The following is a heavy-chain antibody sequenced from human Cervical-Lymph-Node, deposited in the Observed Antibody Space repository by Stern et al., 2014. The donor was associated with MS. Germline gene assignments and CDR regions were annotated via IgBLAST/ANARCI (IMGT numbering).Heavy chain of an antibody. D-gene: IGHD6-6*01. Sequence: QLQLQESGPGLVKPSQTLSLTCTVSGASISSDDYYWSWIRQHPGKGLEWIGYIYDSGSTYYNPSLESRVPKSVAPSKNPFSLNLPSVTAADTAVYYCARGRDSTNLSSPSSSPVYYFDPGGRGPLVTVPS. V-gene: IGHV4-31*03. CDR2: IYDSGST. CDR3: ARGRDSTNLSSPSSSPVYYFDP. CDR1: GASISSDDYY. J-gene: IGHJ4*02.